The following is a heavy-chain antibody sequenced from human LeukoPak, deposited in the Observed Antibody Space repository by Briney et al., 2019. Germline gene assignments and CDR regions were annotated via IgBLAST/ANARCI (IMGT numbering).Heavy chain of an antibody. D-gene: IGHD2-15*01. Sequence: ASVTLSFNASVYTFTGYYLHWVRHAPRQGLEWMGWINPDSGGTNYAQKFQGRVTMTRDTSISTAYMELSGLRSDDTAVYYCARVRGYCSTGSCYLEFWGQGTLVTVSS. CDR1: VYTFTGYY. J-gene: IGHJ4*02. CDR3: ARVRGYCSTGSCYLEF. V-gene: IGHV1-2*02. CDR2: INPDSGGT.